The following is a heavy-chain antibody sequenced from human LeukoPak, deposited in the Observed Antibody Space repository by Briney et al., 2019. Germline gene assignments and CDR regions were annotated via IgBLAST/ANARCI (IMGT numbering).Heavy chain of an antibody. Sequence: KPSETLSLTCSVSGGSITSYNWSWIRQPAGKGLEWIGRIYATGSTNHNPSLKSRVTISVDKSKNQFSLKLSSVTAADTAVYYCATGGSYLVYWGQGTLVTVSS. CDR2: IYATGST. D-gene: IGHD3-10*01. CDR3: ATGGSYLVY. CDR1: GGSITSYN. J-gene: IGHJ4*02. V-gene: IGHV4-4*07.